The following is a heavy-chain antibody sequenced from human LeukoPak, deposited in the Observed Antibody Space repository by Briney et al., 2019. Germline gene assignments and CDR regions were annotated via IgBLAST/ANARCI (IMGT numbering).Heavy chain of an antibody. CDR1: GGSISSYY. Sequence: SETLSLTCTVSGGSISSYYWSWIRQPPGKGLEWIGYIYDSGSTNYNPSLKSRVTISVDTSKNQFSLKLSSVTAADTAVYYCARGGIVGATMVPDAFDIWGQGTMVTVSS. D-gene: IGHD1-26*01. J-gene: IGHJ3*02. V-gene: IGHV4-59*08. CDR2: IYDSGST. CDR3: ARGGIVGATMVPDAFDI.